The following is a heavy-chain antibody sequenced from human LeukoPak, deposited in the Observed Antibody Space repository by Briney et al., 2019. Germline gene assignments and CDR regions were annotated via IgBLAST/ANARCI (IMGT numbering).Heavy chain of an antibody. Sequence: GASVKVSCKASGGTFSSYAITWVRQAPGQGLEWMGGIIPIFGTANYAQKFQGRVTITADESTSTAYMELSSLRSEDTAVYYCARGDFSWPLGYYYYYMDVWGKGTTVTVSS. CDR3: ARGDFSWPLGYYYYYMDV. V-gene: IGHV1-69*01. D-gene: IGHD6-13*01. J-gene: IGHJ6*03. CDR2: IIPIFGTA. CDR1: GGTFSSYA.